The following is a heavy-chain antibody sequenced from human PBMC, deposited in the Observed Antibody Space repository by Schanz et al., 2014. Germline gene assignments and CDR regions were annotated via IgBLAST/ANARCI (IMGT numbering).Heavy chain of an antibody. J-gene: IGHJ4*02. CDR1: GFTFSIYA. V-gene: IGHV3-7*01. D-gene: IGHD1-1*01. Sequence: EVQLVESGGGLVQPGGSLRLSCSASGFTFSIYAMHWVRQAPGKGLEWVANIKQDESEKYYVDSVKGRFTISRDNAKNSLFLHMNSLRAEDTAVYYCARDRRNADLDYWGQGTLVTVSS. CDR2: IKQDESEK. CDR3: ARDRRNADLDY.